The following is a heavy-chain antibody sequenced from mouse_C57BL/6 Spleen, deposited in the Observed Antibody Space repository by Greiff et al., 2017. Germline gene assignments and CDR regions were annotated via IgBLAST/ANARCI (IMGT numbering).Heavy chain of an antibody. D-gene: IGHD1-1*01. J-gene: IGHJ2*01. CDR3: AYYYALADYFDY. CDR1: GYTFTSYW. CDR2: INPSIGGT. V-gene: IGHV1-53*01. Sequence: VQLQQPGTELVKPGASVKLSCKASGYTFTSYWMHWVKQRPGQGLEWIGNINPSIGGTNYNEKFKSKATLTVDKSSSPAYMQLSSLTSEDSAVYFCAYYYALADYFDYWGQGTTLTVSP.